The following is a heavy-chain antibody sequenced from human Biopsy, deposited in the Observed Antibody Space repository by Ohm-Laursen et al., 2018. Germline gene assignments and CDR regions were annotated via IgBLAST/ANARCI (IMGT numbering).Heavy chain of an antibody. Sequence: TLSLTCPVSGDSVTKYYWSWIRQPPGKGLEWIGHIYYSVMTNYNPSLQSRVSISVDTSRNQVSLTLSSVTAADTAVYYCARDSGILNYGNFKYYHYYGMDVWGQGILVTVSS. CDR2: IYYSVMT. J-gene: IGHJ6*02. V-gene: IGHV4-59*02. D-gene: IGHD4-11*01. CDR3: ARDSGILNYGNFKYYHYYGMDV. CDR1: GDSVTKYY.